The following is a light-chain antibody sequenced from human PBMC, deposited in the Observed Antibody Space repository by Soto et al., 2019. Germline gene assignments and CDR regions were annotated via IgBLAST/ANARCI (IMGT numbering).Light chain of an antibody. CDR2: DAS. J-gene: IGKJ1*01. CDR3: QQRSNWPRT. CDR1: QSVGTY. Sequence: DIVLTQSPATLSLSPGERATLSCRASQSVGTYLAWYQQKPGQAPRLLIYDASNRATGFPARFSGSGSGTDFTLTFSSLESEDFAVYYCQQRSNWPRTFGKGTKVDIK. V-gene: IGKV3-11*01.